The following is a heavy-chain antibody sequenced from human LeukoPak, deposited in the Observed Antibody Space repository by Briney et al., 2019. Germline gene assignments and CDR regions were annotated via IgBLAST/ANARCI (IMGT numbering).Heavy chain of an antibody. Sequence: GGSLRLSCAASGFMFSGNWMSWVRLAPGKGLEWVAHIKEDGTETYYVDSVKGRFTISRDNAKNSLYLQMNSLRVEDTAVYYCAKEGRSLQTYWGQGTLVTVSS. V-gene: IGHV3-7*03. J-gene: IGHJ4*02. D-gene: IGHD5-24*01. CDR1: GFMFSGNW. CDR2: IKEDGTET. CDR3: AKEGRSLQTY.